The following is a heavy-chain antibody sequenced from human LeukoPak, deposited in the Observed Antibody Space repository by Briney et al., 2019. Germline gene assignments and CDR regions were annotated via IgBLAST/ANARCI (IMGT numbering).Heavy chain of an antibody. V-gene: IGHV3-23*01. CDR1: GFTFSSYA. D-gene: IGHD2-2*01. Sequence: GGSLRLSCAASGFTFSSYAMIWVRQPPGKGLEWVSAISGSGGSAYYADSVKGRFTIPRDNSKNTLYLQMNSLRAEDTDVYYCADGMPTDYWGQGTLVTVSS. CDR2: ISGSGGSA. J-gene: IGHJ4*02. CDR3: ADGMPTDY.